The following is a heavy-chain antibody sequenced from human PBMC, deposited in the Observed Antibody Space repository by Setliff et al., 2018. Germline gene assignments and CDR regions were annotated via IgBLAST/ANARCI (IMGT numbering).Heavy chain of an antibody. CDR1: GFTFSSYW. V-gene: IGHV3-23*01. D-gene: IGHD5-18*01. CDR2: ISGTGGST. J-gene: IGHJ4*02. Sequence: GGSLSLSCAASGFTFSSYWMSWVRQAPGKGLEWVSSISGTGGSTYYSDSVRGRFTISRDNSKSTLYLQMNSLRAEDTALYYCAKVLGGYSYGFCDYWGQGTLVTVSS. CDR3: AKVLGGYSYGFCDY.